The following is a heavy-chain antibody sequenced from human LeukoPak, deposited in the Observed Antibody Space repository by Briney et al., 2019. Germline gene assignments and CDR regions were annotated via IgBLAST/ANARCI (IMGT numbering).Heavy chain of an antibody. CDR1: GCIFSGYA. CDR2: ISYGGGKK. D-gene: IGHD3-16*02. V-gene: IGHV3-30-3*01. CDR3: ARWSSDLYSWSQHEY. J-gene: IGHJ4*02. Sequence: GGTLSLSCAASGCIFSGYAMRWVRQAPGKGLQWLADISYGGGKKYYADSVEGRFTISRDTSKSTVYLQINSMRAEETAIYYCARWSSDLYSWSQHEYWGQGPRATVSS.